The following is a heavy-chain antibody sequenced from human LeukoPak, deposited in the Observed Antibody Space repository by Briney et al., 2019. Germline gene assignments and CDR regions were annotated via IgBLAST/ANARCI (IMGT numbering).Heavy chain of an antibody. J-gene: IGHJ4*02. D-gene: IGHD2-2*01. CDR3: ARHGVRDCSSTSCPLFDY. CDR2: IYPGDSDT. Sequence: ESLKISCKGSGYSFTNYWIGWVRQMPGKGPEWMGIIYPGDSDTRYSPSFEGQVTISADKSISTASLQWSSLKSSDTAVYYCARHGVRDCSSTSCPLFDYWGQGTLVTVSS. V-gene: IGHV5-51*01. CDR1: GYSFTNYW.